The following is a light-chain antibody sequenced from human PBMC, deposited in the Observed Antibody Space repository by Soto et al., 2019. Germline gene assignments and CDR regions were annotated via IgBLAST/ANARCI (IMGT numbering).Light chain of an antibody. CDR1: QSVSSN. Sequence: EIVLTQSPGTLSVSPGDRATLSCRASQSVSSNLAWYQQKPGQAPRLLIYGASTRATGVPARFSGSGSGTEFTLTISSLQSEDFAVYYCQQYNNWPWTFGQGTKVDIK. V-gene: IGKV3-15*01. J-gene: IGKJ1*01. CDR3: QQYNNWPWT. CDR2: GAS.